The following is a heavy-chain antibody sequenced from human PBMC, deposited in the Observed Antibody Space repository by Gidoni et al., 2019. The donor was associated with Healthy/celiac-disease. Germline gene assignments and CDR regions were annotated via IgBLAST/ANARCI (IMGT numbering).Heavy chain of an antibody. Sequence: QMQLVQSVPEVKKPVPSVKVSCKASGFTFTSSAMQWGRQARGQRRAWLGWIVVGSGNKNYVKKFQERVTITRDMSTSTAYMELSSLRYEDTAVYYCAESMGRGDSYGPVNWGQGTLVTVSS. CDR1: GFTFTSSA. D-gene: IGHD5-18*01. CDR2: IVVGSGNK. V-gene: IGHV1-58*02. CDR3: AESMGRGDSYGPVN. J-gene: IGHJ4*02.